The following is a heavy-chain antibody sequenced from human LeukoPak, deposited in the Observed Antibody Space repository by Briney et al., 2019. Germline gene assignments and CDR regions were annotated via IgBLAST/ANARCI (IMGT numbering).Heavy chain of an antibody. CDR2: IYYSGST. CDR1: GGSISSYY. V-gene: IGHV4-59*01. J-gene: IGHJ4*02. CDR3: ARAHPQYYYDSSGYYYFDY. D-gene: IGHD3-22*01. Sequence: PSETLSLTCTVSGGSISSYYWSWIRQPPGKGLEWIGYIYYSGSTNYNPSPKSRVTISVDTSKNQFSLKLSSVTAADTAVYYCARAHPQYYYDSSGYYYFDYWGQGTLVTVSS.